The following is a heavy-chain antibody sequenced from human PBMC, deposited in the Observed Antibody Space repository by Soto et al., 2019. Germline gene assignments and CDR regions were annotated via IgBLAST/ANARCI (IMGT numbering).Heavy chain of an antibody. Sequence: GASVKVSCKASGYTFTSYGISWVRQAPGQGLEWMGWISAYNGNTNYAQKLQGRVTMTTDTSTSTAYMELRSLRSDDTAVYYCARGSCSGGSCYSVSYLGYYYYYMDVWGKGTTVTVSS. J-gene: IGHJ6*03. CDR3: ARGSCSGGSCYSVSYLGYYYYYMDV. V-gene: IGHV1-18*01. CDR1: GYTFTSYG. CDR2: ISAYNGNT. D-gene: IGHD2-15*01.